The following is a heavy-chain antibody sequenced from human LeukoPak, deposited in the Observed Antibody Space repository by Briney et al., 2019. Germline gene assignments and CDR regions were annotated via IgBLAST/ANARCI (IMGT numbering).Heavy chain of an antibody. D-gene: IGHD6-19*01. CDR2: ISAYNGNT. V-gene: IGHV1-18*01. Sequence: ASMKVSCKASGYTFTSYGISWVRQAPGQGLEWMGWISAYNGNTNYAQKLQGRVTMTTDTSTSTAYMELRSLRSDDTAVYYCARKTVAGTYYYGMDVWGQGTTVTVSS. CDR3: ARKTVAGTYYYGMDV. J-gene: IGHJ6*02. CDR1: GYTFTSYG.